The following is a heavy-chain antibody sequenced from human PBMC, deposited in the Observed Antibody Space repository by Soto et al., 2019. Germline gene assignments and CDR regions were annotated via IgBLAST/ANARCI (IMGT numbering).Heavy chain of an antibody. CDR1: GYTFTSYG. J-gene: IGHJ6*02. D-gene: IGHD5-18*01. CDR3: ARDRDTASLHYYYYGMDV. Sequence: ASVKVSCKASGYTFTSYGISWVRQAPGQGLEWMGWISAYNGNTNYAQKLQGRVTMTTDTSTSTAYMELRSLRSGDTAVYYCARDRDTASLHYYYYGMDVWGQGTTVTVSS. V-gene: IGHV1-18*04. CDR2: ISAYNGNT.